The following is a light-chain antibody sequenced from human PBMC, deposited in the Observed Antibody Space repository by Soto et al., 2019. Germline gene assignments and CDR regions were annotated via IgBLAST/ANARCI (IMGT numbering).Light chain of an antibody. V-gene: IGKV3-20*01. CDR1: QSVSGSY. J-gene: IGKJ1*01. CDR2: GAS. CDR3: QQYGSPPRT. Sequence: EIVLTQSPGTLSLSPGERATLSCRASQSVSGSYLAWYQQKTGQAPRLLMYGASSSATGIPDRFNGSGSGTDFTVTISRLEPEDFGVFDCQQYGSPPRTFGQGTMVESK.